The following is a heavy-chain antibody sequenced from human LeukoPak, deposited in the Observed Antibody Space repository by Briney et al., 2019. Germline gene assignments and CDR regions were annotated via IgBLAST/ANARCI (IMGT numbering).Heavy chain of an antibody. CDR3: ARERIAAAGHPFDY. Sequence: PSETLSLTCTVSGGSISSYYWSWIRRPPGKGLEWIGYIYYSGSTNYNPSLKSRVTISVDTSKNQFSLKLSSVTAADTAVYYCARERIAAAGHPFDYWGQGTLVTVSS. CDR1: GGSISSYY. J-gene: IGHJ4*02. D-gene: IGHD6-13*01. V-gene: IGHV4-59*01. CDR2: IYYSGST.